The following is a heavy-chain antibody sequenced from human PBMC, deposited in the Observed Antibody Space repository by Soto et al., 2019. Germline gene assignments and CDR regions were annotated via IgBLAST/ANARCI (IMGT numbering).Heavy chain of an antibody. V-gene: IGHV4-34*01. CDR2: INHSGST. J-gene: IGHJ4*02. Sequence: SETLSLTCAVYGGSFSGYYWSWIRHPPGKGLEWIGEINHSGSTNYNPSLKSRVTISVDTSKNQFSLKLSSVTAADTAVYYCARPILRGVAPIRNYFDYWGQGTLVTVSS. D-gene: IGHD5-12*01. CDR1: GGSFSGYY. CDR3: ARPILRGVAPIRNYFDY.